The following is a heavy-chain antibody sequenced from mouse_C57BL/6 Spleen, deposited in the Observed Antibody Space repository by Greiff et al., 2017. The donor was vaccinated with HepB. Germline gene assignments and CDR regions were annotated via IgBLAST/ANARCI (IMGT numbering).Heavy chain of an antibody. CDR2: IRNKANGYTT. Sequence: EVKLVESGGGLVQPGGSLSLSCAASGFTFTDYYMSWVRQPPGKALEWLGFIRNKANGYTTEYSASVKGRFTISRDNSQSILYLQMNALRAEDSATYYCARYLPLYWYFDVWGTGTTVTVSS. CDR3: ARYLPLYWYFDV. CDR1: GFTFTDYY. J-gene: IGHJ1*03. V-gene: IGHV7-3*01.